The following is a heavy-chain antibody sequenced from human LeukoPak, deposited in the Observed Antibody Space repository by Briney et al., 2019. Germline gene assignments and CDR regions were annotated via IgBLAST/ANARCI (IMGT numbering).Heavy chain of an antibody. V-gene: IGHV1-46*01. Sequence: ASVKVSCKAFGYTFTSNYMHWVRQAPGQGPEWMGVISPSGGSTTYAQKFQGRVTLTRDMSTSTDYLELSSLRSEDTAVYYCARGRGLDWTKPLDYWGQGTLVTVSS. D-gene: IGHD3/OR15-3a*01. J-gene: IGHJ4*02. CDR2: ISPSGGST. CDR1: GYTFTSNY. CDR3: ARGRGLDWTKPLDY.